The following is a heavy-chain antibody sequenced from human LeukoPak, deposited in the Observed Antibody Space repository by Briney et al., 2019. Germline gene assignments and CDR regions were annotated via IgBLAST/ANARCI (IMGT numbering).Heavy chain of an antibody. J-gene: IGHJ5*02. V-gene: IGHV3-21*01. CDR3: ARERRTTYNWFDP. CDR1: GFTFSSYS. CDR2: ISSSSYI. D-gene: IGHD1-7*01. Sequence: PGGSLRLSCAASGFTFSSYSMNWVRQAPGKGLEWVSSISSSSYIYYADSVKGRFTISRDNAKNSLYLQMNSLRAEDTAVYYCARERRTTYNWFDPWGQGTLVTVSS.